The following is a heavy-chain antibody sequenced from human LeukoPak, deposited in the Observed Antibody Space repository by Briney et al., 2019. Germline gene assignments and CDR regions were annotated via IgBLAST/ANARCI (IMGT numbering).Heavy chain of an antibody. CDR2: IYSDGST. CDR1: GSTVSSNY. V-gene: IGHV3-66*01. J-gene: IGHJ3*02. Sequence: GGSLRLSCAASGSTVSSNYMSWVRQAPGKGLEWVSIIYSDGSTYYPDSVRGRFTISRDNSKNTLYLQMNSLRAEDTAVYYCARVIVGTAYDAFDIWGQGTMVTVSS. CDR3: ARVIVGTAYDAFDI. D-gene: IGHD1-26*01.